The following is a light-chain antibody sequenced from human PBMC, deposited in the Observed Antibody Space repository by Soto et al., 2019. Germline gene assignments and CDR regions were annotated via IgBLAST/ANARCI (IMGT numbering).Light chain of an antibody. J-gene: IGLJ2*01. Sequence: QSALTQPASVSGSPGQSITISCTGTSSDVGGYNSVSWYQQHSGKAPKLMIYEVSNRPSGVSDRFSGSKSGNTASLTISGLQAEDEADYYCSSYISSSTLVFGGGTKVTVL. V-gene: IGLV2-14*01. CDR1: SSDVGGYNS. CDR2: EVS. CDR3: SSYISSSTLV.